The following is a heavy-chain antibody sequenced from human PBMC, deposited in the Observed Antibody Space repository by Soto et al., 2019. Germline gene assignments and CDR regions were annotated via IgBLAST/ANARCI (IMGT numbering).Heavy chain of an antibody. CDR1: GGSISSGGYY. Sequence: QVQLQESGPGLVKPSQTLSLTCTVSGGSISSGGYYWNWIRQHPGKGLEWIGCIYYSGSTFHNPSLKRRVTISVDTSKNQFSLKLSSVTAADTAVYYCARASPSGRYYPLGLDYWGQGTLVTVSS. CDR3: ARASPSGRYYPLGLDY. CDR2: IYYSGST. V-gene: IGHV4-31*03. J-gene: IGHJ4*02. D-gene: IGHD1-26*01.